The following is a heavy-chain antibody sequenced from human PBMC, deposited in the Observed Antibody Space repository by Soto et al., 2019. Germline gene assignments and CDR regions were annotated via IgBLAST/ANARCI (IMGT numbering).Heavy chain of an antibody. CDR1: GYTFTGYY. Sequence: ASVKVSCKASGYTFTGYYMHWVRQAPGQGLEWMGWINPNSGGTNYAQKFQGRVTMTRDTSISTAYMELSRLRSDDTAMYYCARTREQLVLPYYYGMDVWGQGTTVTVSS. D-gene: IGHD6-6*01. CDR3: ARTREQLVLPYYYGMDV. V-gene: IGHV1-2*02. J-gene: IGHJ6*02. CDR2: INPNSGGT.